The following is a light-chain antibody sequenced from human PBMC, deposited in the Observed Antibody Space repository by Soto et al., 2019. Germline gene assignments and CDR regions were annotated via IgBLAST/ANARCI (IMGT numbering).Light chain of an antibody. Sequence: EVAMAQTPVTLSVSPGERATLSCRASQRVNINLAWYQQKPGQAPRLRIYGASTIATGLPARFRGSGSGTEFTLTISSLQSEDFGVYYCQQYNNWPRTFGQGTKVDIK. V-gene: IGKV3-15*01. CDR2: GAS. CDR3: QQYNNWPRT. J-gene: IGKJ1*01. CDR1: QRVNIN.